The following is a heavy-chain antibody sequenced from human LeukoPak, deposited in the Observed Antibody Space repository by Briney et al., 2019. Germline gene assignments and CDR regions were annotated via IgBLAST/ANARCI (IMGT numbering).Heavy chain of an antibody. Sequence: GGSLRLSCAASGVTFSSYAMHWVRQAPGKGLEFVSTISSNGGSTYYAYSVKGRSTISRDNSKNTLYLQMGSLRAEDMAVYYCAKDGVVGAILYYFNSWGQGTLVTVSS. CDR2: ISSNGGST. V-gene: IGHV3-64*01. CDR1: GVTFSSYA. J-gene: IGHJ4*02. D-gene: IGHD1-26*01. CDR3: AKDGVVGAILYYFNS.